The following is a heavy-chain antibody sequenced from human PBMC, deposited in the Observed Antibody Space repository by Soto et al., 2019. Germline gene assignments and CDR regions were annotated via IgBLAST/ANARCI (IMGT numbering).Heavy chain of an antibody. V-gene: IGHV4-59*12. Sequence: SETLSLTCTVSGDSISTDYWSWIRQSPGKGLEWIGFIYYGGSTNYNPSLKSRVTISVDRSKNQFSLKLSSVTAAGTAVYYCARVPSPWGQGTLVTVSS. J-gene: IGHJ5*02. CDR1: GDSISTDY. CDR2: IYYGGST. CDR3: ARVPSP.